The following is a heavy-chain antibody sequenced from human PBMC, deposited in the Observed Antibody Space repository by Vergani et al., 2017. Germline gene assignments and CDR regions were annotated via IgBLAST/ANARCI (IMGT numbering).Heavy chain of an antibody. CDR2: IIPILGIA. CDR1: GGTFSSYA. CDR3: ARDSYYDSSGYYYVWVY. Sequence: QVQLVQSGAEVKKPGASVKVSCKASGGTFSSYAISWVRQAPGQGLEWMGRIIPILGIANYAQKFQGRVTITADKSTSTAYIELSSLRSEDTAVYYCARDSYYDSSGYYYVWVYWGQGTLVTVSS. J-gene: IGHJ4*02. V-gene: IGHV1-69*04. D-gene: IGHD3-22*01.